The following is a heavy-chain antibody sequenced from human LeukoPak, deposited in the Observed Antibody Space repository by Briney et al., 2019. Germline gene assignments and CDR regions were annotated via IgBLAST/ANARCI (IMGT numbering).Heavy chain of an antibody. CDR3: AREGLAVGYYYMDV. V-gene: IGHV3-7*01. D-gene: IGHD3/OR15-3a*01. J-gene: IGHJ6*03. CDR2: IYLDGSRA. Sequence: PGGSLRLSCAVSGFTFTNYWMSWARQSPGKGLEWVANIYLDGSRAYYVDSVKGRFTISRDNAKNSLFLQMNSLRAEDTAVYYCAREGLAVGYYYMDVWGKGTTVTVSS. CDR1: GFTFTNYW.